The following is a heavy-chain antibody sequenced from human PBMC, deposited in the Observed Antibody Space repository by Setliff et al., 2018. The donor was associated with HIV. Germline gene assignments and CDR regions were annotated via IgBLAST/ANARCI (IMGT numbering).Heavy chain of an antibody. D-gene: IGHD6-25*01. CDR3: ARDGARDGYKLDS. V-gene: IGHV4-61*02. Sequence: PSETLSLTCTVSGGSISSGSYYWGWIRQPAGKGLEWIGRLDSTGNSSYNPSLESRVTMSVDTSKNQFSLTLTAVTAADTAVYDCARDGARDGYKLDSWGQGTLVTVSS. CDR1: GGSISSGSYY. CDR2: LDSTGNS. J-gene: IGHJ5*02.